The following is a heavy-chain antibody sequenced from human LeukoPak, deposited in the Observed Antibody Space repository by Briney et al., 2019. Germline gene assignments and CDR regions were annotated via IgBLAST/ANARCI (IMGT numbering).Heavy chain of an antibody. D-gene: IGHD1-1*01. CDR2: ISSSSSYI. CDR3: ARDFNNWNDEGYFDY. J-gene: IGHJ4*02. CDR1: GFTFSSYS. V-gene: IGHV3-21*01. Sequence: PGGSLRLSCAASGFTFSSYSMNWVRQAPGKGLEWVSSISSSSSYIYYADSVKGRFTISRDNAKNSLYLQMNSLRAEDTAVYYCARDFNNWNDEGYFDYWGQGTLVTVSS.